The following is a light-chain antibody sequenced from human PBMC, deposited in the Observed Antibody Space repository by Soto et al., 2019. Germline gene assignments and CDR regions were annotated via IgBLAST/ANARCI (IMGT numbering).Light chain of an antibody. CDR2: DSS. J-gene: IGKJ4*01. Sequence: EIVMTQSPATLSLSPGERATLSCRASQSVGTYLAWYQQKPGQAPRLLIYDSSKRATDIPARFSGSGSGTDFTLTISSLEPEDFAVYYCQQRSIWPPACGGGTKVEIK. V-gene: IGKV3-11*01. CDR1: QSVGTY. CDR3: QQRSIWPPA.